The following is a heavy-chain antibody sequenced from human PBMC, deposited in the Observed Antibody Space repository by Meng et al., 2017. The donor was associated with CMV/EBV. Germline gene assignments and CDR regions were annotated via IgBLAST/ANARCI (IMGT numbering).Heavy chain of an antibody. D-gene: IGHD2-2*02. Sequence: SVKVSCKASGGTFSSYAISWVRQAPGQGLEWMGGIIPIFGTANYAQKFQGRVTINTDESTSTAYMELSSLRSEDTAVYYCASAVQDVVVPAAIRYSSGWYSPRAFDIWGQGTMVTVSS. CDR2: IIPIFGTA. CDR3: ASAVQDVVVPAAIRYSSGWYSPRAFDI. CDR1: GGTFSSYA. J-gene: IGHJ3*02. V-gene: IGHV1-69*05.